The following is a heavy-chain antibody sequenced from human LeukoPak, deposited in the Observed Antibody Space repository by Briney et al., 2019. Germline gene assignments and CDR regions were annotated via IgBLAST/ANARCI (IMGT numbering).Heavy chain of an antibody. CDR3: ARDKAGAAASWFDP. J-gene: IGHJ5*02. D-gene: IGHD6-13*01. CDR2: IFYSGST. Sequence: PSETLSLTCTVSSGSISTSNYYWGWVRQPPGKALEWIGNIFYSGSTYYNPSLKSRVTISVNTSKNQFSLKLSSVTAADTAVYYCARDKAGAAASWFDPWGQGTLVTVSS. V-gene: IGHV4-39*07. CDR1: SGSISTSNYY.